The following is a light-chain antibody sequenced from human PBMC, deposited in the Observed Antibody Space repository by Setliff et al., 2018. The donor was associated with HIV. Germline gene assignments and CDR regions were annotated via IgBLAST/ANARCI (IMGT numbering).Light chain of an antibody. V-gene: IGLV2-14*03. Sequence: QSALTQPPSVSGSPGQSITISCTGSSSDVGGYNYVSWYQQHPGKAPKLMIYDVSQRPSGVSDRFSGSKSGITASLTISGLQPEDESDYYCSSYTASSTLVFGGGTKVTVL. CDR2: DVS. CDR3: SSYTASSTLV. J-gene: IGLJ3*02. CDR1: SSDVGGYNY.